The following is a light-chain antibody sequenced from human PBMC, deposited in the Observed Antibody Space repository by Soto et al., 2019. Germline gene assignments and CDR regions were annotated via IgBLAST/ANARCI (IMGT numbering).Light chain of an antibody. CDR2: DAS. CDR1: QSISSW. J-gene: IGKJ1*01. CDR3: QQYNRG. Sequence: DIQMTQSPSTLSASVGDRVTITCRASQSISSWLAWYQQKPGKAPKLLIYDASSLEGGVPSRFSGSGSGTEFTLTISSLQPDDFATYYCQQYNRGFGQGTKVDIK. V-gene: IGKV1-5*01.